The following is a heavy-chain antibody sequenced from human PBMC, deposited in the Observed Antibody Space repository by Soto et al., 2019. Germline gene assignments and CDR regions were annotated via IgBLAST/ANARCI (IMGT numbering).Heavy chain of an antibody. Sequence: EVQLLESGGGLVQPGGSLRLSCAASGFTFSSYAMSWVRQAPGKGLEWVSAISGSGGSTYYADSVKGRFTISRDNSKNTLYLQMNSLRAEDTAVYYYAKGSSSPVLVLEWFYFDYWGQGTLVTVSS. D-gene: IGHD3-3*01. V-gene: IGHV3-23*01. CDR2: ISGSGGST. J-gene: IGHJ4*02. CDR3: AKGSSSPVLVLEWFYFDY. CDR1: GFTFSSYA.